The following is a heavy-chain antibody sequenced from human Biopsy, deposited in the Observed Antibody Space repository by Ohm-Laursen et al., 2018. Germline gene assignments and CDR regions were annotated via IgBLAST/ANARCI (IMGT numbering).Heavy chain of an antibody. V-gene: IGHV1-2*02. Sequence: ASVKVSCKVSSYTFTDYNKHWMRQAPGQGLEWLGYINCKTGATNYAQKFQGRVSMTRDTSVSTAYLELSSLRSDDTAIYYCARDPLNGHKHFDYWGQGSLVTVSS. CDR1: SYTFTDYN. J-gene: IGHJ4*02. D-gene: IGHD2-8*01. CDR3: ARDPLNGHKHFDY. CDR2: INCKTGAT.